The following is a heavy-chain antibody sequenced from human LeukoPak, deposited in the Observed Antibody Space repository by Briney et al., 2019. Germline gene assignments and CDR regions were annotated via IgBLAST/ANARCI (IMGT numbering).Heavy chain of an antibody. Sequence: SETLSLTCTVSGGSISSSSYYWGWIRQPPGKGLEWIGSIYYSGSTYYNPSLKSRVTISVDTSKNQFSLKLSSVTAADTAVYYCARVLGSTSSDWFDPWGQGTLVTVSS. J-gene: IGHJ5*02. CDR2: IYYSGST. CDR3: ARVLGSTSSDWFDP. V-gene: IGHV4-39*07. CDR1: GGSISSSSYY. D-gene: IGHD2-2*01.